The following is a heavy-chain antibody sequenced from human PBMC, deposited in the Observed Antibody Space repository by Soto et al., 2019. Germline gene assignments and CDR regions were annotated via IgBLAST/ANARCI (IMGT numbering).Heavy chain of an antibody. CDR1: GGSISSSNW. D-gene: IGHD3-10*01. V-gene: IGHV4-4*02. Sequence: QVQLQESGPGLVKPSGTLSLTCAVSGGSISSSNWWSWVRQPPGKGLEWIGEIYHSGSTNYNPSLKSRVTISVDKPKNQFSLQLSSVTAADTAVYYCARDVAQDRGAFDIWGQGTMVTVSS. CDR3: ARDVAQDRGAFDI. CDR2: IYHSGST. J-gene: IGHJ3*02.